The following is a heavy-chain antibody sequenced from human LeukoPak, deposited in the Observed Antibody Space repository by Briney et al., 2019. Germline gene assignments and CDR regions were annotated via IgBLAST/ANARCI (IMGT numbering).Heavy chain of an antibody. Sequence: GGSLRLSCAASGFTFTSYAMSWVRQAPGEGLEWVSGISGSGGSTYYAGSVKGRFTISRDNSKNTLYLQMNSLRVEDTAVYYCAKRNYYDSRGYYEYYFDDWGQGTLVTVSS. J-gene: IGHJ4*02. V-gene: IGHV3-23*01. CDR1: GFTFTSYA. CDR2: ISGSGGST. D-gene: IGHD3-22*01. CDR3: AKRNYYDSRGYYEYYFDD.